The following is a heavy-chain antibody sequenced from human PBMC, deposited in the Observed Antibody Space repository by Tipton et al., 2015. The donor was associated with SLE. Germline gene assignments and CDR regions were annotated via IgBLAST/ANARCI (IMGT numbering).Heavy chain of an antibody. CDR1: GFTFSSYG. J-gene: IGHJ1*01. Sequence: GSLRLSCAASGFTFSSYGMHWVRQAPGKGLEWVAFIRYDGSNKYYADSVKGRFTISRDNSKNTLYLQMNSLRAEDTAVYYCANGRGPGTKRYYDFWSGEDLLGWGQGTLVTVSS. V-gene: IGHV3-30*02. CDR3: ANGRGPGTKRYYDFWSGEDLLG. CDR2: IRYDGSNK. D-gene: IGHD3-3*01.